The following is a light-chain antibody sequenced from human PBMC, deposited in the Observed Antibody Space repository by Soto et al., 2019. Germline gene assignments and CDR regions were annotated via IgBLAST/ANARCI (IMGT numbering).Light chain of an antibody. J-gene: IGKJ1*01. CDR1: QSVNTW. CDR2: DAS. CDR3: QQYNSDWG. V-gene: IGKV1-5*01. Sequence: IQMTQSPSTLSASVGDSVTIACRASQSVNTWLAWYQKKPGKAPKLLIYDASSLQSGVPSRFSGSGSGTEFTLTISSLQPDEFATYYCQQYNSDWGFGQGTKVEIK.